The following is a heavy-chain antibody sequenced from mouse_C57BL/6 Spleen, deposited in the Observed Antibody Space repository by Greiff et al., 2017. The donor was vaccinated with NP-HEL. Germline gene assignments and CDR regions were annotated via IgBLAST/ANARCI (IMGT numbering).Heavy chain of an antibody. CDR3: ARGAGTAYYAMDY. D-gene: IGHD4-1*01. CDR2: INYDGSST. V-gene: IGHV5-16*01. CDR1: GFTFSDYY. Sequence: DVKLVESEGGLVQPGSSMKLSCTASGFTFSDYYMAWVRQVPEKGLEWVANINYDGSSTYYLDSLKSRFIISRDNAKNILYLQMSSLKSEDTATYYCARGAGTAYYAMDYWGQGTSVTVSS. J-gene: IGHJ4*01.